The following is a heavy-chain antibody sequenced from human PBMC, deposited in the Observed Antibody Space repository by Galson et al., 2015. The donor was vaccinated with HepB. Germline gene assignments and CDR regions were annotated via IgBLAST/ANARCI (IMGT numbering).Heavy chain of an antibody. CDR3: AHMDLGLTSFAY. J-gene: IGHJ4*02. CDR2: LFWGDDQ. V-gene: IGHV2-5*02. Sequence: PALVKPTQTLTLTCTFSGFSLNSRGVGVGWIRQPPGKALEWLALLFWGDDQRYTPLLKSRLSGTKDTSKKQVVLKLTSVDPVDTATYYCAHMDLGLTSFAYWGQGTLVTVSS. CDR1: GFSLNSRGVG. D-gene: IGHD3/OR15-3a*01.